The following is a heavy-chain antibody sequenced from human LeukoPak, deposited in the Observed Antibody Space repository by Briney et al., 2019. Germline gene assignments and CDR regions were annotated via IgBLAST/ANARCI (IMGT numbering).Heavy chain of an antibody. D-gene: IGHD2-8*01. CDR2: LSGTGGST. CDR3: ARRGGVY. Sequence: PGGSLRLSCEASGFSFSSYAMSWVRQAPGKGLEWLSALSGTGGSTYYADSVKGRFTISRDNSKNTLCLQMNSLRGEDTAVYYCARRGGVYWGQGTLVTVSS. V-gene: IGHV3-23*01. J-gene: IGHJ4*02. CDR1: GFSFSSYA.